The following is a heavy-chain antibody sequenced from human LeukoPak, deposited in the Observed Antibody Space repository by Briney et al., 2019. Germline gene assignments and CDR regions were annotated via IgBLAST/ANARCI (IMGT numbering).Heavy chain of an antibody. D-gene: IGHD6-13*01. Sequence: PSETLSLTCAVYGGSFSGYYWSWIRQPPGKGLEWIGEINHSGSTNYNPSLKSQVTISVDTSKNQFSLKLSSVTAADTAVYYCARRGVRAAAYAFDIWGQGTMVTVSS. CDR2: INHSGST. V-gene: IGHV4-34*01. J-gene: IGHJ3*02. CDR1: GGSFSGYY. CDR3: ARRGVRAAAYAFDI.